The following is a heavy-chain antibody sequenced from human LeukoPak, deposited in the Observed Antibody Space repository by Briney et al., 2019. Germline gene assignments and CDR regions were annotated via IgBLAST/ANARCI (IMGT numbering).Heavy chain of an antibody. CDR3: ARDVGEYCSSTNCYASHY. Sequence: ASVKVSCKASEYTFTGYYIHWVRQAPGQGLEWMGWINPHSGGTNYAQKFQGGVTMTRDTSITTAYMELSSLRSDDTAVYYCARDVGEYCSSTNCYASHYWGQGTLVTVSS. J-gene: IGHJ4*02. CDR2: INPHSGGT. D-gene: IGHD2-2*01. V-gene: IGHV1-2*02. CDR1: EYTFTGYY.